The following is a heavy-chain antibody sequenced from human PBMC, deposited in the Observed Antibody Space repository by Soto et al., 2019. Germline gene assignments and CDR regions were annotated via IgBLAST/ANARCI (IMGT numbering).Heavy chain of an antibody. CDR2: IIPIFGTA. Sequence: QVQLVQSGAEVKKPGSSVKVSCKASGGTFSSYAISWVRQAPGQGLEWMGGIIPIFGTANHAQKFQGRVTMIADESTSTVYMELSSLRSEDTAMYYCARGWGYDSNDYYYAYWGQGTLVIVSS. V-gene: IGHV1-69*01. D-gene: IGHD3-22*01. CDR1: GGTFSSYA. J-gene: IGHJ4*02. CDR3: ARGWGYDSNDYYYAY.